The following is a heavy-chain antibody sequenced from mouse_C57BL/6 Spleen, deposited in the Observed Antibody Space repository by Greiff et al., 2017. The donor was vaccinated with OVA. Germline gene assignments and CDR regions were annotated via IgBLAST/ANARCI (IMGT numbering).Heavy chain of an antibody. CDR3: ASPGIYYDYMFAY. Sequence: DVMLVESGGGLVKPGGSLKLSCAASGFTFSDYGMHWVRQAPEKGLEWVAYISSGSSTIYYADTVKGRFTISRDNAKNTLFLQMTSLRSEDTAMYYCASPGIYYDYMFAYWGQGTLVTVSA. J-gene: IGHJ3*01. CDR2: ISSGSSTI. V-gene: IGHV5-17*01. CDR1: GFTFSDYG. D-gene: IGHD2-4*01.